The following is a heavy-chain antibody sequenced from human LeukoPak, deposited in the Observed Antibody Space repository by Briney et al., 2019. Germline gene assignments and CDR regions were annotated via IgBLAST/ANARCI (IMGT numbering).Heavy chain of an antibody. J-gene: IGHJ3*02. Sequence: PSETLSLTCTVSGGSISSYYWSWIRQPPGKGLEWIGYIYYSGSTNYNPSLKSRVTISVDTSKNQFSLKLSSVTAADTAVYYCARGGDYGGNDDAFDIWGQGTMVTVSS. V-gene: IGHV4-59*01. CDR2: IYYSGST. D-gene: IGHD4-23*01. CDR3: ARGGDYGGNDDAFDI. CDR1: GGSISSYY.